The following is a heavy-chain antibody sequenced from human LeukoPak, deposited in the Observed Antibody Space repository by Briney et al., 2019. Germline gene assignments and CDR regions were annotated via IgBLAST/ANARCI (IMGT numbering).Heavy chain of an antibody. Sequence: GASVKVSCKASGYTFTSYGISWVRQAPGQGLEWMGWISAYNGNTNYAQKLQGRVTMTTDTPTSTAYMELRSLRSDDTAVYYCARDPIFHCSGGSCYSNWFDPWGQGTLVTVSS. CDR1: GYTFTSYG. CDR3: ARDPIFHCSGGSCYSNWFDP. CDR2: ISAYNGNT. V-gene: IGHV1-18*01. D-gene: IGHD2-15*01. J-gene: IGHJ5*02.